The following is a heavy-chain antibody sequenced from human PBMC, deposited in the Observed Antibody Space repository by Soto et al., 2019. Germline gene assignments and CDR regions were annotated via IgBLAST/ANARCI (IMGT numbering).Heavy chain of an antibody. Sequence: ASVKVSCKASGYTFTSYGISWVRQAPGQGLEWMGWISAYNGNTNYAQKLQGRVTMTTDTSTSTAYMELRSLRSNDTAVYYCVYGDYEGGESEYWGQGTLDTVSS. J-gene: IGHJ4*02. V-gene: IGHV1-18*04. CDR1: GYTFTSYG. CDR2: ISAYNGNT. CDR3: VYGDYEGGESEY. D-gene: IGHD4-17*01.